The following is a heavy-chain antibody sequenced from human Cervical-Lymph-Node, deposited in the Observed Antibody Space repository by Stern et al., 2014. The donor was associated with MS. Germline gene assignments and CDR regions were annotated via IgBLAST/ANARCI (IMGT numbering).Heavy chain of an antibody. CDR2: IFPVFGTP. Sequence: DQLVESGAEVTKPGSSVKVSCKASGGTFSKFPSSWVRQAPGQGLEWMGGIFPVFGTPTYAQEFRGRVTITADASTSTVYMELSSLRSDDTAVYYCALSSETSDRWYSLGYDLWGQGTLVTVSS. J-gene: IGHJ5*02. D-gene: IGHD6-13*01. V-gene: IGHV1-69*01. CDR3: ALSSETSDRWYSLGYDL. CDR1: GGTFSKFP.